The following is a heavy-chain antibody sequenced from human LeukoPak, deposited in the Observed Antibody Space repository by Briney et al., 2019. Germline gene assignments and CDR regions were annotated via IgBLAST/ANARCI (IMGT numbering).Heavy chain of an antibody. V-gene: IGHV4-59*01. CDR1: GGSISNYY. D-gene: IGHD3-22*01. J-gene: IGHJ4*02. Sequence: SETLSLTCIVSGGSISNYYWSWIRQPPGKGLEWIGYIYYSGSTNYNPSLKSRVTISVDTSKNQFSLKLSSVAAADTAVYYCARDRRDYYDSSGYQYYFDYWGQGTLVTVSS. CDR2: IYYSGST. CDR3: ARDRRDYYDSSGYQYYFDY.